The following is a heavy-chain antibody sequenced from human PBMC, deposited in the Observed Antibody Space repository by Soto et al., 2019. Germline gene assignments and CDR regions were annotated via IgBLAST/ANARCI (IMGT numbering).Heavy chain of an antibody. CDR1: GFTFSSYA. J-gene: IGHJ4*02. V-gene: IGHV3-23*01. CDR2: ISGSGGST. CDR3: AKVVTSITIFGVVPNYFDY. D-gene: IGHD3-3*01. Sequence: EVQLLESGGGLVQPGGSLRLSCAASGFTFSSYAMSWVRQAPGKGLEWVSAISGSGGSTYYADSVKGRFTISRDNSKNTLYLQMNSLRAEDTAVYYCAKVVTSITIFGVVPNYFDYWGQGTLVTVSS.